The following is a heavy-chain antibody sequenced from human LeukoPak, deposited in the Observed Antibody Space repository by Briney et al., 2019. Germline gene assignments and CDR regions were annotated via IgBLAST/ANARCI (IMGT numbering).Heavy chain of an antibody. CDR1: GFTFSSYA. Sequence: AGRSLRLSCAASGFTFSSYAMHWVRQAPGKGLEWVAVISYDGSNKYYADSVKGRFTISRDNSKNTLYLQMNSLRAEDTAVYYCARSVGATEYWGRGTLVTVSS. CDR3: ARSVGATEY. J-gene: IGHJ4*02. CDR2: ISYDGSNK. V-gene: IGHV3-30-3*01. D-gene: IGHD1-26*01.